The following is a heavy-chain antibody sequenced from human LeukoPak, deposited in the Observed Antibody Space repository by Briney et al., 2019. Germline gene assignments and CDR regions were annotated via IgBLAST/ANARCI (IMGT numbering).Heavy chain of an antibody. CDR3: AKDSASGWSNFDY. CDR2: ISGSSGTT. CDR1: GFTFSSYA. J-gene: IGHJ4*02. D-gene: IGHD6-19*01. V-gene: IGHV3-23*01. Sequence: GGSLRLSCAASGFTFSSYAMSWVRQAPGEGLEWVSAISGSSGTTYYADSVKGRFTISRDNSKSTLYLQMNSLRAEDTAVYYCAKDSASGWSNFDYWGQGTLVTVSS.